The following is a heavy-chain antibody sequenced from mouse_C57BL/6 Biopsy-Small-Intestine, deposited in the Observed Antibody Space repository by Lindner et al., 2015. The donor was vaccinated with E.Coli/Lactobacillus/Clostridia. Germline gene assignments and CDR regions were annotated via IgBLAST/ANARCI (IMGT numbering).Heavy chain of an antibody. CDR2: INPNYGTT. D-gene: IGHD1-1*01. Sequence: VQLQESGPELVKPGASVKISCKASGYSFTDYNMNWVKQSNGKSLEWIGVINPNYGTTAYNQKFKDKATLTVDQSSRTAYMQLNSLTSEDSAVYYCARSSSTVGYYFDYWGQGTYSHSLL. CDR1: GYSFTDYN. V-gene: IGHV1-39*01. J-gene: IGHJ2*01. CDR3: ARSSSTVGYYFDY.